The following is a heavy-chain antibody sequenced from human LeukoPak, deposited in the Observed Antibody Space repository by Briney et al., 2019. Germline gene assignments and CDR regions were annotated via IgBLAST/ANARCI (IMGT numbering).Heavy chain of an antibody. V-gene: IGHV3-23*01. CDR3: AKRGATTVITSYFDY. Sequence: WGSLRLSCGASGFTFSRYAMIWVRQAPGKGLEWVSAISGSGGSTYYADSVKGRFTISRDNSKNTAYLQMNSLRGDDTAVYYCAKRGATTVITSYFDYWGQGTLVTVSS. D-gene: IGHD4-11*01. J-gene: IGHJ4*02. CDR2: ISGSGGST. CDR1: GFTFSRYA.